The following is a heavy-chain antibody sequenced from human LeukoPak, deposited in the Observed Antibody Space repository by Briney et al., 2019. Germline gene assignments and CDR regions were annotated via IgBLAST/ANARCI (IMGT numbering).Heavy chain of an antibody. J-gene: IGHJ6*03. CDR1: VGSFSGYY. CDR2: INHSGST. CDR3: ARGYYGSGSHCCHMDV. Sequence: SETLSLTCAVYVGSFSGYYWRWIRQPPGKGLEWIGEINHSGSTNYNSSLKSRVTISVDTSKNQFSLKLSSVTAADTAGYYCARGYYGSGSHCCHMDVWGKGTTITVS. D-gene: IGHD3-10*01. V-gene: IGHV4-34*01.